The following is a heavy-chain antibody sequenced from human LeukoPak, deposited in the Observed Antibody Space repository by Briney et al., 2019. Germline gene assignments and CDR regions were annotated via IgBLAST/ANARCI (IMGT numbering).Heavy chain of an antibody. V-gene: IGHV4-31*03. CDR1: GGSVCSGGYY. D-gene: IGHD1-26*01. Sequence: TLSLTCTVSGGSVCSGGYYWSWIRPYPGKGLEWIGYIYYSGSTYYNPSLKSRLTISLDTSTNQFSLKLGSVTAADTAVYYCATTAYYYYVDVWGKGTTVTVSS. CDR3: ATTAYYYYVDV. CDR2: IYYSGST. J-gene: IGHJ6*03.